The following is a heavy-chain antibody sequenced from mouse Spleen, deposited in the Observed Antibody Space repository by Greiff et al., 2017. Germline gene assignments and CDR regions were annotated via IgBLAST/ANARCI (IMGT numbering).Heavy chain of an antibody. J-gene: IGHJ4*01. CDR3: ARSAILYAMDY. Sequence: VQLKQSGAELVKPGASVKLSCTASGFNIKDTYMHWVKQRPEQGLEWIGRIDPANGNTKYDPKFQGKATITADTSSNTAYLQLSSLTSEDTAVYYCARSAILYAMDYWGQGTSVTVSS. CDR1: GFNIKDTY. CDR2: IDPANGNT. V-gene: IGHV14-3*02.